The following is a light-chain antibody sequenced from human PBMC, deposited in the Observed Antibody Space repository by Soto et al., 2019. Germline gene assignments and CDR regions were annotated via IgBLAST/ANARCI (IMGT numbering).Light chain of an antibody. CDR2: DAS. Sequence: IQRTQSPSSLSASVGDTVTITCQASQDISNYLNWYQQKPGKAPQLLIYDASTLETGVPSRFSGSGSGTDFTLSISSLQPEDFATYYCQQYDNFPLTFGGGTKVDIK. V-gene: IGKV1-33*01. CDR3: QQYDNFPLT. J-gene: IGKJ4*01. CDR1: QDISNY.